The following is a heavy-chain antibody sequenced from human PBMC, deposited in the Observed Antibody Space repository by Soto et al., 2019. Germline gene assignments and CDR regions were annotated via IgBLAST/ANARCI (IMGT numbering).Heavy chain of an antibody. CDR3: AKTTVNKFVRYYYGMDV. CDR1: GGTFSSYA. D-gene: IGHD4-4*01. Sequence: ASVKVSCKASGGTFSSYAIIWVRQAPGQGLEWMGGIIPIFGTANYAQKFQGRVTITADESTSTAYMELSSLRSEDTAVYYCAKTTVNKFVRYYYGMDVWGQGTTVTLSS. V-gene: IGHV1-69*13. J-gene: IGHJ6*02. CDR2: IIPIFGTA.